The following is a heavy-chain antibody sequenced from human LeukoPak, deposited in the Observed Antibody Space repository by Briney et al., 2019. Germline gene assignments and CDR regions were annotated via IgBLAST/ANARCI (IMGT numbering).Heavy chain of an antibody. V-gene: IGHV1-46*01. CDR1: GYTFTSYY. CDR3: AREEGYYDSSGYYRDNWFDP. D-gene: IGHD3-22*01. Sequence: ASVNVSCKASGYTFTSYYMRWVRQAPGQGLEWMGIINPGGGSTSYAQKFQGRVTMTRDTSTSTVYMELSSPRSEDTAVYYCAREEGYYDSSGYYRDNWFDPWGQGTLVTVSS. CDR2: INPGGGST. J-gene: IGHJ5*02.